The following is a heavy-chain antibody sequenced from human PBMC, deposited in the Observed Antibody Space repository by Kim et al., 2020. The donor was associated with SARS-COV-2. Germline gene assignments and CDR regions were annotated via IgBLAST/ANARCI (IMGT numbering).Heavy chain of an antibody. Sequence: GESLKISCKGSGYSFTSYWIGWVRQMPGKGLEWMGIIYPGDSDTRYSPSFQGQVTISADKSISTAYLQWSSLKASDTAMYYCARQGVSQQLATHFDYWGQGTLVTVS. CDR1: GYSFTSYW. J-gene: IGHJ4*02. CDR3: ARQGVSQQLATHFDY. CDR2: IYPGDSDT. D-gene: IGHD6-13*01. V-gene: IGHV5-51*01.